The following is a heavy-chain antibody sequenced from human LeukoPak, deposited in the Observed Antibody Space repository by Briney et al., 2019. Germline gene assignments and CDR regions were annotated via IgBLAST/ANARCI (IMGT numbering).Heavy chain of an antibody. J-gene: IGHJ4*02. CDR3: AKDHYYGSGTYSSEHFDY. CDR1: GFTFSSYS. D-gene: IGHD3-10*01. CDR2: ISSSSSYI. V-gene: IGHV3-21*01. Sequence: KPGGSLRLSCAASGFTFSSYSMNWVRQAPGKGLEWVSSISSSSSYIYYADSVKGRFTISGDYSTNTVYLQMNSLRVEDTAVYYCAKDHYYGSGTYSSEHFDYWGQGTLVTVSS.